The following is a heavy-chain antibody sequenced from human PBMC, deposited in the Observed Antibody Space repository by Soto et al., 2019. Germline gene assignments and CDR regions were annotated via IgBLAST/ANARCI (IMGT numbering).Heavy chain of an antibody. CDR3: SRGDKWLVGGWFDP. D-gene: IGHD6-19*01. CDR1: GGSISSYY. V-gene: IGHV4-59*01. Sequence: ASETLSLTCTVSGGSISSYYWGWIRQPPGKGLDWIGYIYYSGSTNYNPSLKTRVTITVDTSKTQFSLKLSSVTAADTAVFYCSRGDKWLVGGWFDPWGQGTLVTVSS. CDR2: IYYSGST. J-gene: IGHJ5*02.